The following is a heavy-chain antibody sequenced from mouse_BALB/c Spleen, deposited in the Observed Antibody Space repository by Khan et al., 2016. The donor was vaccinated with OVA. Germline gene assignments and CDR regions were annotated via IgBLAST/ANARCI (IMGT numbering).Heavy chain of an antibody. CDR2: INPRSGYS. CDR3: ARRTTGYALDY. J-gene: IGHJ4*01. V-gene: IGHV1-4*01. D-gene: IGHD2-14*01. CDR1: GYTFTSHT. Sequence: QLQQSGAELARPGASVKMSCKASGYTFTSHTIHWVKQSPGQDLEWIGYINPRSGYSNYNQKFNDKATLTADKSSSTAYMQLSSLTSEDSAVYYCARRTTGYALDYWGQGTSVTVSS.